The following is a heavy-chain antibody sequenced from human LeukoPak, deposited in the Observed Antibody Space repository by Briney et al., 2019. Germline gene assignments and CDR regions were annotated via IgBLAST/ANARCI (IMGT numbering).Heavy chain of an antibody. D-gene: IGHD3-9*01. V-gene: IGHV4-30-2*01. CDR2: IYHSGST. CDR1: GGSISSGGYY. CDR3: ARDPSDILTGYYTPGY. J-gene: IGHJ4*02. Sequence: PSQTLSLTCTVSGGSISSGGYYWSWIRQPPGKGLEWIGYIYHSGSTYYNPSLKSRVTISVDRSKNQFSLKLSSVTAADTALYYCARDPSDILTGYYTPGYWGPGTLVTVSS.